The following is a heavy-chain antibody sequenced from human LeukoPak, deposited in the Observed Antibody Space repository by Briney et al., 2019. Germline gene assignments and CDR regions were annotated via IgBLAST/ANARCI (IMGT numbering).Heavy chain of an antibody. V-gene: IGHV4-34*01. CDR1: GGSFSGYY. CDR3: ARDRRSTQLRGIR. D-gene: IGHD2-2*01. J-gene: IGHJ4*02. CDR2: INHSGST. Sequence: SETLSLTCAVYGGSFSGYYWSWIRQPPGKGLEWIGEINHSGSTNYNPSLKSRVTISVDTSKNQFSLKLSSVTAADTAVYYCARDRRSTQLRGIRWGQGTLVTVSS.